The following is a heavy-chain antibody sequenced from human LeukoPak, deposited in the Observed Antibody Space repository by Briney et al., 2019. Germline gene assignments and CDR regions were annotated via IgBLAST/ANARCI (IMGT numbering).Heavy chain of an antibody. V-gene: IGHV3-21*01. J-gene: IGHJ4*02. D-gene: IGHD4-11*01. Sequence: GSLRLSCAASGFTFSSSAMNWVRQAPGKGLEWVSSINNVGSHIYYAGSVRGRFTISRDNAKNSLHLQMSSLRAEDTAVYYCTRDPTQYLRYGYFDYWGQGTLVTVSS. CDR3: TRDPTQYLRYGYFDY. CDR1: GFTFSSSA. CDR2: INNVGSHI.